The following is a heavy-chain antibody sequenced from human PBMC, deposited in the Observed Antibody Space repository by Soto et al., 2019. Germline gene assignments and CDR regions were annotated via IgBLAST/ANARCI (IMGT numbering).Heavy chain of an antibody. V-gene: IGHV3-23*01. CDR3: ANRIRLGELSSEFDY. J-gene: IGHJ4*02. Sequence: GGSLRLSCAASGFTFSSYWMHWVRQAPGKGLEWVSAISGSGGSTYYADSVKGRFTISRDNSKNTLYLQMNSLRAEDTAVYYCANRIRLGELSSEFDYWGQGTLVTVSS. CDR2: ISGSGGST. CDR1: GFTFSSYW. D-gene: IGHD3-16*02.